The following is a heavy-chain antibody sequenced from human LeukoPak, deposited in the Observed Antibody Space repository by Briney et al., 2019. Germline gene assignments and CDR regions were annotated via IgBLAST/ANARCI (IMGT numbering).Heavy chain of an antibody. V-gene: IGHV4-59*01. Sequence: SETLSLTCTVSGGSISSNYWSWIRQPPGKGLEWIGYVRYGGSTNYNPSLKSRVAISVDTSKNQFSLKLSSVTAADTAVYYCARDVTPATVWGQGTLVAVSP. CDR1: GGSISSNY. J-gene: IGHJ4*02. D-gene: IGHD3-16*01. CDR2: VRYGGST. CDR3: ARDVTPATV.